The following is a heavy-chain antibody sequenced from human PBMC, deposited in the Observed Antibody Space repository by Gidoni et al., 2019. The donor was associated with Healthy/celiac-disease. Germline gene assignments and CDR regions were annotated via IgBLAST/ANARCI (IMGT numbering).Heavy chain of an antibody. J-gene: IGHJ3*02. CDR1: GYTFTGYY. CDR2: INPNSGGT. V-gene: IGHV1-2*04. CDR3: ARDKDAFDI. Sequence: QVQLVQSGAEVKKPGASVMVSCQASGYTFTGYYMHWVRQAPGQGLEWMGWINPNSGGTNYAQKCQGWVTMTRDTSISTAYMELSRLRSDDTAVYYCARDKDAFDIWGQGTMVTVSS.